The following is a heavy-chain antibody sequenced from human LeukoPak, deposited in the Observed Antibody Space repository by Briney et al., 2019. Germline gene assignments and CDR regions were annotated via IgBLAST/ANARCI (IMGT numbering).Heavy chain of an antibody. J-gene: IGHJ4*02. Sequence: GGSLRLSCAVSGIALSNYGKTWVRQAPGKGLAWIAGISDSGGRTNYADSVKGRFTISRDNPKNTLYLQMNSLRAEDTAVYFCAKRGVVVRVILVGFHKEAYYFDSWGQGALVTVSS. CDR3: AKRGVVVRVILVGFHKEAYYFDS. D-gene: IGHD3-10*01. V-gene: IGHV3-23*01. CDR2: ISDSGGRT. CDR1: GIALSNYG.